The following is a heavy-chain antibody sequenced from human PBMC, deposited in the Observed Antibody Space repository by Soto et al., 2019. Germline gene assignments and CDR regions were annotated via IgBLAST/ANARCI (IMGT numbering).Heavy chain of an antibody. J-gene: IGHJ4*02. CDR2: ILRIFGTA. CDR1: GGTFSSYA. V-gene: IGHV1-69*01. CDR3: ASSMGGYSYGSNDY. D-gene: IGHD5-18*01. Sequence: QVQLVQSGAEVKKPGSSVKVSCKASGGTFSSYAISWVRQAPGQGLEWMGGILRIFGTANYAQKFQGRVTITEDESTSTAYMELSSLRSEDTAVYYCASSMGGYSYGSNDYWGQGTLVTVSS.